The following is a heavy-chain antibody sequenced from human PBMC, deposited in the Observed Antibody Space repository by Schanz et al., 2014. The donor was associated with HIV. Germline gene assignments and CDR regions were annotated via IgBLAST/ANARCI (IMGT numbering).Heavy chain of an antibody. Sequence: EVQLVESGGGLVKPGGSLRLSCAASGFTFSSYGMHWVRQAPGKGLEWVANIKQDGSEKHYVASVKGRFTISRDNAKNSLYLQMSSLRAEDTAVYYCARDSGPGSYWGQGTLVTVSS. CDR3: ARDSGPGSY. CDR2: IKQDGSEK. D-gene: IGHD3-10*01. J-gene: IGHJ4*02. V-gene: IGHV3-7*01. CDR1: GFTFSSYG.